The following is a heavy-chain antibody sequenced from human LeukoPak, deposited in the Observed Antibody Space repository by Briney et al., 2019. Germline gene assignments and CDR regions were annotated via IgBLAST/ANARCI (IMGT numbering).Heavy chain of an antibody. V-gene: IGHV3-21*01. J-gene: IGHJ4*02. CDR3: ARHLLTGDFWGIDY. D-gene: IGHD7-27*01. Sequence: PGGSLRLSCAASGFTFSTYSVNWVRQAPGKGLEWASSISSSGTYIYYADSVKGRFTISRDNAKNSLYLQMNSLRDEDTAVYYCARHLLTGDFWGIDYWGQGTLVTVSS. CDR1: GFTFSTYS. CDR2: ISSSGTYI.